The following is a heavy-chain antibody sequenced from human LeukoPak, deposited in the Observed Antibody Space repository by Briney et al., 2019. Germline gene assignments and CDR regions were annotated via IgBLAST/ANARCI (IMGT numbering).Heavy chain of an antibody. CDR2: IYYIGST. V-gene: IGHV4-59*01. CDR3: AREERNGDYYYGMDV. J-gene: IGHJ6*02. Sequence: SETVSVTCTGSGGSISSYFWSWMRQPPGKGLEWMGDIYYIGSTNYNPSVKSRVTISIDTSKNYISLKLSSVNAADTAVYYWAREERNGDYYYGMDVWGQGTTVTVSS. D-gene: IGHD1-1*01. CDR1: GGSISSYF.